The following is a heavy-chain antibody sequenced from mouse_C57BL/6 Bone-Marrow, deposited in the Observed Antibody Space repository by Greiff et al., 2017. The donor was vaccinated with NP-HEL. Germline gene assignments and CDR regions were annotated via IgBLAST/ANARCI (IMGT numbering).Heavy chain of an antibody. CDR2: ISYDGSN. CDR3: ARGFVSRLQRSYFDY. Sequence: EVQLQQSGPGLVKPSQSLSLTCSVTGYSITSGYYWNWIRQFPGNKLEWMGYISYDGSNNYNPSLQNRISITRDTSKNQFFLKLNSVTTEDTATYYCARGFVSRLQRSYFDYWGQGTTLTVSS. CDR1: GYSITSGYY. D-gene: IGHD3-2*02. J-gene: IGHJ2*01. V-gene: IGHV3-6*01.